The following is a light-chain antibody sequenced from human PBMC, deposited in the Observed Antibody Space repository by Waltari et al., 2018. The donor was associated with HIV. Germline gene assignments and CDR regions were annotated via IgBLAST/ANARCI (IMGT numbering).Light chain of an antibody. Sequence: QSVLTQPLSASGTPGQRVTISCSGSGSNIGSNTVNWYQQLPGTAPNLLIYNNNQRPSGVPDRFSGSKSGTSASLAISGLQSEDEADYYCAAWDDSLNGRVFGGGTKLTVL. CDR3: AAWDDSLNGRV. CDR1: GSNIGSNT. CDR2: NNN. J-gene: IGLJ3*02. V-gene: IGLV1-44*01.